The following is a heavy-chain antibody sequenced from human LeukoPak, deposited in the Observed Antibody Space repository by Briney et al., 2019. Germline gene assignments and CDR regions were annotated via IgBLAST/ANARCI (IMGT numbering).Heavy chain of an antibody. CDR3: ARETGILGSDY. Sequence: SETLSLTCTVSGGSISSSSYYWGWIRQPPGKGLEWIGSIYYSGSTYYNPSLKSRVTISVDTSKNQFSLKLSSVTAADTAVYYCARETGILGSDYWGQGTLVTVSS. V-gene: IGHV4-39*07. CDR2: IYYSGST. J-gene: IGHJ4*02. D-gene: IGHD1-26*01. CDR1: GGSISSSSYY.